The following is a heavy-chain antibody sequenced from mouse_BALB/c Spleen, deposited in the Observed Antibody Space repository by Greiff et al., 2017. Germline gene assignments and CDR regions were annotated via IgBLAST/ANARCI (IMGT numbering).Heavy chain of an antibody. V-gene: IGHV2-9*02. J-gene: IGHJ2*01. CDR1: GFSLTSYG. CDR3: ARGDGSSLYFDY. D-gene: IGHD1-1*01. CDR2: IWAGGST. Sequence: QVQLKESGPGLVAPSQSLSITCTVSGFSLTSYGVHWVRQPPGKGLEWLGVIWAGGSTNYNSALMSRLSISKDNSKSQVFLKMNSLQTDDTAMYYCARGDGSSLYFDYWGQGTTLTVSS.